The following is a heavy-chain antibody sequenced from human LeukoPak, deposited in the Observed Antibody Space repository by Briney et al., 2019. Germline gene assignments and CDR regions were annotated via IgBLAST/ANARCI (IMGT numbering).Heavy chain of an antibody. CDR3: ARGTPHGA. CDR2: IISSGSTI. CDR1: GFSFSSYV. Sequence: PRGSLRLSCAASGFSFSSYVMNWVRPAPGEGLGWGSYIISSGSTIYYADSVKGRFTISRDNAKNSLYLEMNSLRAEDTAVYYCARGTPHGAWGQGTLVTVSS. D-gene: IGHD1-14*01. V-gene: IGHV3-48*03. J-gene: IGHJ5*02.